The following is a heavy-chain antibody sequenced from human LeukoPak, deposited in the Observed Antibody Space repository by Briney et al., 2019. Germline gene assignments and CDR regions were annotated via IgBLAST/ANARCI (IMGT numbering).Heavy chain of an antibody. CDR2: INPNSGGT. Sequence: GESLKISCKASGYTFTGYYLHWVRQAPGQGLEWMGWINPNSGGTNYALKFQGRVTMTRDTSISTAYMELTRLRSDDTAVFYCAREGGTAGLDYWGQGTLVTVSS. V-gene: IGHV1-2*02. D-gene: IGHD1-1*01. CDR3: AREGGTAGLDY. CDR1: GYTFTGYY. J-gene: IGHJ4*02.